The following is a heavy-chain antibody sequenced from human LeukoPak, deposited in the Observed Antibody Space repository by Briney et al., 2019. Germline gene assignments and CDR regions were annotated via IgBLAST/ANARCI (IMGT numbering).Heavy chain of an antibody. V-gene: IGHV3-48*04. Sequence: GGSLRLSCAASGATFEGYSMSWVRQAPGKGLEWVSYITTSSTGIYYSDSVKGRFTISRDNAKSTLYLQMNSLSAEDTAVYYCARISSITIFGVVITPYYFDYWGQGTLVTVSS. CDR2: ITTSSTGI. CDR1: GATFEGYS. D-gene: IGHD3-3*01. CDR3: ARISSITIFGVVITPYYFDY. J-gene: IGHJ4*02.